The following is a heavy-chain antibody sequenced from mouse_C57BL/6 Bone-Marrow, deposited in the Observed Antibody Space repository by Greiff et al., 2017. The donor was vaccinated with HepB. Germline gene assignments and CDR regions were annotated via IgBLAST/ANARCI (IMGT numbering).Heavy chain of an antibody. CDR1: GYTFTSYW. D-gene: IGHD2-1*01. CDR2: IYPGSGST. J-gene: IGHJ3*01. Sequence: QVQLQQPGAELVKPGASVKMSCKASGYTFTSYWITWVKQRPGQGLEWIGDIYPGSGSTNYNEKFKSKATLTVDTSSSTAYMQLSSLTSEDSAVYYCARDYHGNYGWFAYWGQGTLVTVSA. V-gene: IGHV1-55*01. CDR3: ARDYHGNYGWFAY.